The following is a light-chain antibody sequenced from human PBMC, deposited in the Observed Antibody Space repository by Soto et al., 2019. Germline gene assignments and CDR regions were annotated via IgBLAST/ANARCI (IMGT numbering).Light chain of an antibody. J-gene: IGLJ2*01. CDR3: QSYDSSLSGSV. CDR1: SSNIGAGYD. Sequence: QSALTQPPSVSGAPGQRVTISCTGNSSNIGAGYDVHWYQQLPGTAPKLLIYDNSNRPSGVPDRFSGSKSGTSASLAITGLQAEDEADYYCQSYDSSLSGSVFGGGTKVTVL. V-gene: IGLV1-40*01. CDR2: DNS.